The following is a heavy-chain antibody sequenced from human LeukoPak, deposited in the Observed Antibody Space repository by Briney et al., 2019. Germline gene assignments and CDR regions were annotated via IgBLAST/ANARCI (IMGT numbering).Heavy chain of an antibody. V-gene: IGHV4-59*12. D-gene: IGHD3-16*01. CDR3: AREKIGTGTVLGKDYYYMDV. Sequence: SETLSLTCTVSGDSISTNYWNWIRQPPGKGLEWIGNINYSRDPYYNPSLKSRVTISVDTSKNQFSLKLSSVTAADTAMYYCAREKIGTGTVLGKDYYYMDVWGKGTTVTVSS. J-gene: IGHJ6*03. CDR2: INYSRDP. CDR1: GDSISTNY.